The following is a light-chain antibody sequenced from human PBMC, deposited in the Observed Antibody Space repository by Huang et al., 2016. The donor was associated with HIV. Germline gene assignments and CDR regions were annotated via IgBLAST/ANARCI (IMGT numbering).Light chain of an antibody. CDR3: QQYYSIPLT. V-gene: IGKV4-1*01. Sequence: DIVMTQSPDSLAVSLGERATIDCKSSRSVLYSSKNKNYLAWYQQTPGQPPKLLIHWASTRESGVPDRFSGSGSGTDFTLTISSLQAEDVAVYYCQQYYSIPLTFGGGTKVEIK. CDR1: RSVLYSSKNKNY. J-gene: IGKJ4*01. CDR2: WAS.